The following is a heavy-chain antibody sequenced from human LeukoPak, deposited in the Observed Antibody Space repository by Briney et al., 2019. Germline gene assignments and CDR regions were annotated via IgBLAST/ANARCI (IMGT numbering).Heavy chain of an antibody. CDR1: GFSISSGYY. D-gene: IGHD6-19*01. V-gene: IGHV4-38-2*02. CDR2: IYQSGRA. Sequence: PSETLSLTCAVSGFSISSGYYWGWIRQPPGKGLEWIGIIYQSGRAYYSPSLKSRVTISVDTSKNQFSLHLSSMTAADTAVYYCAREGTSGWYNYWGKGALVTVSS. J-gene: IGHJ4*02. CDR3: AREGTSGWYNY.